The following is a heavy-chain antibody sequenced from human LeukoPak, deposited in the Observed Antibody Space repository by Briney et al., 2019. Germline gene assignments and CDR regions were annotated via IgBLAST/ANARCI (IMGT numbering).Heavy chain of an antibody. D-gene: IGHD6-19*01. CDR3: ARHSGGDSSGWYYFDY. J-gene: IGHJ4*02. CDR2: IYYSGST. V-gene: IGHV4-59*04. Sequence: SETLSLTCAVSGGSISSYYWSWIRQPPGKGLEWIGYIYYSGSTYYNPSLKSQVTISVDTSKNQFSLKLSSVTAADTAVYYCARHSGGDSSGWYYFDYWGQGTLVTVSS. CDR1: GGSISSYY.